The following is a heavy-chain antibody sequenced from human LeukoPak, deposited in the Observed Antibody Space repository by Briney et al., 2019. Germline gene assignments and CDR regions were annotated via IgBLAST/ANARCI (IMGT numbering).Heavy chain of an antibody. CDR3: ASLYYYDSTGSRDY. D-gene: IGHD3-22*01. J-gene: IGHJ4*02. Sequence: GGSLRLSCAASGFIFSSYAMHWVRQAPGKGLEWVAVIWYDGSNKYYADSVKGRFTISRDNAKNSLYLQMNSLRAEDTAVYYCASLYYYDSTGSRDYWGQGTLVTVSS. V-gene: IGHV3-33*08. CDR2: IWYDGSNK. CDR1: GFIFSSYA.